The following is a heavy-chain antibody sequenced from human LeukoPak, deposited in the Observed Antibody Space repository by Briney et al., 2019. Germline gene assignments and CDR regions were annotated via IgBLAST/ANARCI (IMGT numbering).Heavy chain of an antibody. CDR2: INPNSGGT. V-gene: IGHV1-2*04. D-gene: IGHD6-19*01. J-gene: IGHJ3*02. CDR1: GYTFTGYY. CDR3: ARAIAVAAPGQGDAFDI. Sequence: GASVKVSCKASGYTFTGYYMHWVRQAPGQGLEWMGWINPNSGGTNYAQKFQGWVTMTRDTSISTAYMELSRLRSDDTAVYYCARAIAVAAPGQGDAFDIWGQGTMVTVSS.